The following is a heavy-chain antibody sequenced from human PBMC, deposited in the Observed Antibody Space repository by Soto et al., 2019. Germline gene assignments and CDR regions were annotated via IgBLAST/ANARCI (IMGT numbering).Heavy chain of an antibody. CDR2: IIVYNGNT. CDR1: GYTFTSYG. V-gene: IGHV1-18*01. D-gene: IGHD4-17*01. J-gene: IGHJ4*02. CDR3: ARATAVTPFDY. Sequence: ASVKVSCKASGYTFTSYGISWVRQAPGQGLEWMGWIIVYNGNTKYAQKLQGRVTMTTDTSTSTAYMELRSLRSDDSAVYYCARATAVTPFDYWGQGTQVTVS.